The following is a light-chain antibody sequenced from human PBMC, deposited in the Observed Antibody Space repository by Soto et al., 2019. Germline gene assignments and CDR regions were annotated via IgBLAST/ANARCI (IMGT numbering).Light chain of an antibody. CDR2: AAS. V-gene: IGKV1-8*01. Sequence: AIRLTQSPFSLSASTGDRVTITCRASQSIGTYLAWYQQLPGRAPTLLIFAASTLQRGVPSGFSGSGSGTDFTLTISCLQSEDFATYYCQQYYIYPPTFGGGTKVEIK. CDR3: QQYYIYPPT. J-gene: IGKJ4*01. CDR1: QSIGTY.